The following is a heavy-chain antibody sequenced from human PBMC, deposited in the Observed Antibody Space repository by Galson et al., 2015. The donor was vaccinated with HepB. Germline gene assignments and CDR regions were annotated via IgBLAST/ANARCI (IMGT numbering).Heavy chain of an antibody. V-gene: IGHV3-30*04. CDR1: GFTFSSYA. CDR3: ARVFTVTTLDY. J-gene: IGHJ4*02. Sequence: SLRLSCAASGFTFSSYAMHWVRQAPGKGLEWVAVISYDGSNKYYADSVKGRFTISRDNSKNTLYLQMNSLRAEDTAVYYCARVFTVTTLDYWGQGTLVTVSS. D-gene: IGHD4-17*01. CDR2: ISYDGSNK.